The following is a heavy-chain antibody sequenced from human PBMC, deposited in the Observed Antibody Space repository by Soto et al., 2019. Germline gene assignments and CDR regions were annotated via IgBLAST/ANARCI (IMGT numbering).Heavy chain of an antibody. CDR1: GGTFSSYA. CDR2: IIPIFGTA. CDR3: ARVGPGYQLRYFDWLDPDNWFDP. J-gene: IGHJ5*02. Sequence: ASVKVSCKASGGTFSSYAISWVRQAPGQGLEWMGGIIPIFGTANYAQKFQGRVTITADESTSTAYMELSSLRSEDTAVYYCARVGPGYQLRYFDWLDPDNWFDPWGQGTLVTVSS. D-gene: IGHD3-9*01. V-gene: IGHV1-69*13.